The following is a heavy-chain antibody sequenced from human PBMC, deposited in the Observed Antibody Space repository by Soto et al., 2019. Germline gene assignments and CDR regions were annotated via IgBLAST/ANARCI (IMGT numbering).Heavy chain of an antibody. Sequence: ASVKVSCKASGYTFTSYAMHWVRQAPGQRLEWMGWINAGNGNTKYSQKFQGRVTITRDTSASTAYMELSSLRSEDTAVYYCAVGYCSSTSCSNFDYWGQGTLVTVSS. CDR2: INAGNGNT. CDR3: AVGYCSSTSCSNFDY. D-gene: IGHD2-2*01. CDR1: GYTFTSYA. J-gene: IGHJ4*02. V-gene: IGHV1-3*01.